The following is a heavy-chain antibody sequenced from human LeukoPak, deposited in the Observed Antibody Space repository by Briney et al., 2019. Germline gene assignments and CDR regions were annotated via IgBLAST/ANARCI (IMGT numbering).Heavy chain of an antibody. Sequence: GASVKVSCKASGYTFTSYGISWVRQPPGQGLEWMGWISAYNGNTNYAQRLQGRVTMTTDTSTSTAYMELRSLRSDDTAVYYCAARGGATGTTQGDAFDIWGQGTTVTVSS. CDR2: ISAYNGNT. D-gene: IGHD1-1*01. CDR3: AARGGATGTTQGDAFDI. J-gene: IGHJ3*02. CDR1: GYTFTSYG. V-gene: IGHV1-18*04.